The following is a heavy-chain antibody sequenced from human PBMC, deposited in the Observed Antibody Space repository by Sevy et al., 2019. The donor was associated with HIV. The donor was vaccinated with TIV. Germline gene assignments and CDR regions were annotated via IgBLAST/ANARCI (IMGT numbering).Heavy chain of an antibody. CDR1: GFTFSDHY. CDR3: VRGPNCGVGGCQQISPYCLDV. CDR2: IRNRPNRHTT. Sequence: GGSLRLSCAASGFTFSDHYVDWVRQAPGKGLEWVGRIRNRPNRHTTEYAASVEGRFTISREDSKNSLYLQMNSLKTEDSAVYYCVRGPNCGVGGCQQISPYCLDVWGKGATVTVSS. J-gene: IGHJ6*03. D-gene: IGHD2-21*01. V-gene: IGHV3-72*01.